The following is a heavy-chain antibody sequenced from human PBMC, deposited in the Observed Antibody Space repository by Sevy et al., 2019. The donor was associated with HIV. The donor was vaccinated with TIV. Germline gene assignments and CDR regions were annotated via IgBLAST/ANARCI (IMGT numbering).Heavy chain of an antibody. D-gene: IGHD2-15*01. Sequence: GGSLRLSCAASGFTFSSYAMHWVRQAPGKGLEWVAVISYDGSNKYYADSVKGRFTISRDNSKNTLYLQMNSLRAEERAVYYCAGDAATVKHCSGGSGYSGASYYYYYGMDVWGQGTTVTVSS. CDR1: GFTFSSYA. CDR2: ISYDGSNK. J-gene: IGHJ6*02. CDR3: AGDAATVKHCSGGSGYSGASYYYYYGMDV. V-gene: IGHV3-30-3*01.